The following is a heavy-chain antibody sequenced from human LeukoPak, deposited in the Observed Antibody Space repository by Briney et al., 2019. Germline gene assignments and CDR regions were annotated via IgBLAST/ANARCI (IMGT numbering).Heavy chain of an antibody. D-gene: IGHD3-10*01. CDR3: AREGAMVRGVAYDY. CDR1: GYTFTSYG. J-gene: IGHJ4*02. Sequence: ASVKVSCKASGYTFTSYGISWVRQAPGQGLEWMGWISAYNGNTNYAQKFQGRVTITADKSTSTAYMELSSLRSEDTAVYYCAREGAMVRGVAYDYWGQGTLVTVSS. CDR2: ISAYNGNT. V-gene: IGHV1-18*01.